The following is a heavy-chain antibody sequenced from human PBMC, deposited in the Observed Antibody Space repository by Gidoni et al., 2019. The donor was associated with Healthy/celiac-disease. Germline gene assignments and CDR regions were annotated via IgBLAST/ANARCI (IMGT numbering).Heavy chain of an antibody. D-gene: IGHD2-15*01. V-gene: IGHV3-30*04. CDR3: ARGIVVVVAATHFDY. J-gene: IGHJ4*02. Sequence: QVQLVESGGGVVQPGRSLRLPCAASGFTFSSYVMHWVRQSPGKGLEWVAVISYDGSNKYYADAVKGRFTISRDNSKNTLYLQMNSLRAEDTAVYYCARGIVVVVAATHFDYWGQGTLVTVSS. CDR2: ISYDGSNK. CDR1: GFTFSSYV.